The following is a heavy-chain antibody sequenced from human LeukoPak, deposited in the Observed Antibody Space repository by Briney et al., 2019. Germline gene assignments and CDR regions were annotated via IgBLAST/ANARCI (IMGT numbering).Heavy chain of an antibody. CDR1: GFTFNSYS. J-gene: IGHJ4*02. CDR2: ISSSSSYI. Sequence: GGSLRLSCAASGFTFNSYSMNWVRQAPGKGLEWVSSISSSSSYIYYADSVKGRFTISRDNAKNSLYLQMNSLRAEDTAVYYCVRDNPRCCGVVPANIDDYWGQGTLVTVSS. CDR3: VRDNPRCCGVVPANIDDY. D-gene: IGHD2-15*01. V-gene: IGHV3-21*01.